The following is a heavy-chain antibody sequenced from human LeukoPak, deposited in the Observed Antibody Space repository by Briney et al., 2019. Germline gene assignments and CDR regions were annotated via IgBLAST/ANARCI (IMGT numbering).Heavy chain of an antibody. D-gene: IGHD3-16*02. CDR2: IYYSGST. V-gene: IGHV4-31*03. J-gene: IGHJ4*02. Sequence: PSETLSLTCTVSGGSISSGGYYWSGIRQHPGKGLEWIGYIYYSGSTYYSPSLKSRVTISVDTSKNQFSLKLSSVTAADTAVYYCARSRRLRLGELSLSDYWGQGTLVTVSS. CDR3: ARSRRLRLGELSLSDY. CDR1: GGSISSGGYY.